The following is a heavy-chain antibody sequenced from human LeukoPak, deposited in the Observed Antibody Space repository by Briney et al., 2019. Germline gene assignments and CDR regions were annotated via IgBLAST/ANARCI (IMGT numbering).Heavy chain of an antibody. CDR3: AREVYGSSSKLDY. J-gene: IGHJ4*02. CDR2: IYYSGST. Sequence: SETLSLTCTVSGDSISSSSYYWAWIRQPPGKGLEWIGSIYYSGSTYYNPSLKSRVTISVDTSKNQFSLKLSSVTAADTAVYYCAREVYGSSSKLDYWGQGTLVTVSS. D-gene: IGHD6-6*01. CDR1: GDSISSSSYY. V-gene: IGHV4-39*07.